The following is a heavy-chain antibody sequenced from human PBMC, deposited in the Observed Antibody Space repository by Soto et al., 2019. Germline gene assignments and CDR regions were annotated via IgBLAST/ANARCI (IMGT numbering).Heavy chain of an antibody. CDR2: ISAYNGNT. CDR3: ASGRYYYDSSGYSLDY. CDR1: GYTFTSYG. V-gene: IGHV1-18*01. D-gene: IGHD3-22*01. Sequence: ASVKVSCKASGYTFTSYGISWVRQAPGQGLEWMGWISAYNGNTNYAQKLQGRVTMTTDTSTSTAYMELRSLRSDDTAVYYCASGRYYYDSSGYSLDYRGQGPPVTVSS. J-gene: IGHJ4*02.